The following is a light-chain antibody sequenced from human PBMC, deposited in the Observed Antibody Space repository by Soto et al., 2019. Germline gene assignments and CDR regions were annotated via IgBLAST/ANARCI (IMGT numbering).Light chain of an antibody. Sequence: QSVLTQPPSASGSPGQSVTISCTGTSSDVGGYNYVSWYQQHPGKAPKLMIYEVSKRPPGVPDRFSGSKSGNTASLTVSGLQAEDEADYYCNSYAGSNKVFGGGTKLTVL. V-gene: IGLV2-8*01. CDR3: NSYAGSNKV. J-gene: IGLJ2*01. CDR1: SSDVGGYNY. CDR2: EVS.